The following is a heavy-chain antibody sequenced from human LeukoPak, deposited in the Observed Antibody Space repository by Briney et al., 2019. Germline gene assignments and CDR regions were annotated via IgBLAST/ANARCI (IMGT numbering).Heavy chain of an antibody. CDR2: ISAYNGNT. J-gene: IGHJ4*02. D-gene: IGHD2-2*01. CDR1: GYTFTSYG. CDR3: ARDGGVVVQGNFDY. V-gene: IGHV1-18*01. Sequence: ASVKVSCKASGYTFTSYGISWVRQAPGQGLEWMGWISAYNGNTNYAQKFQGRVTMTTDTSTSTAYMELRSLRSDDTAVYYRARDGGVVVQGNFDYWGQGTLVTVSS.